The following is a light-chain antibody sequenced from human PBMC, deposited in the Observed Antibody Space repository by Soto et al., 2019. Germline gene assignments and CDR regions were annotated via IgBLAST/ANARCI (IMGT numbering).Light chain of an antibody. CDR2: GAS. V-gene: IGKV3-15*01. Sequence: VMTQSALSVPVTLGQSASISCRSNHILVHSDGSSIAWYQHKPGQAPRLLIYGASTRATGIPARISGSGSGTEFTLTISSLQSEDFAVYYCQQYNNWPQTFGQGTKVDI. CDR3: QQYNNWPQT. CDR1: HILVHSDGSS. J-gene: IGKJ1*01.